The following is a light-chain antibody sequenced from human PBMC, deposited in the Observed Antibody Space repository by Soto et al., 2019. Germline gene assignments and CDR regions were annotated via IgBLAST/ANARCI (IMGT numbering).Light chain of an antibody. J-gene: IGKJ2*01. V-gene: IGKV3-20*01. CDR3: QQYGRSPYT. CDR2: ATS. CDR1: QSVSTND. Sequence: EIVLTQSPGTLSLSPGERVTLSCRASQSVSTNDLLWYQQKPGQAPRLLIYATSNRATGIPDRFSGSGSGTDFTLTIRRLGPEDFAVYYCQQYGRSPYTFGQGTKLEIK.